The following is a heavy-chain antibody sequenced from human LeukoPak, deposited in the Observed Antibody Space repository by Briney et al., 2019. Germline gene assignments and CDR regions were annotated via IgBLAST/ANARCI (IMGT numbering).Heavy chain of an antibody. CDR3: VRDPSVAADDY. CDR2: SSSGSSAI. Sequence: GGSLRLSCAASGFTFSSYEMNWVRQAPGKGLEWVSYSSSGSSAIYYADSVKGRFTISRDNAKNSLYLQMNSLRAEDTAIYYCVRDPSVAADDYWGQGTLVTVSS. CDR1: GFTFSSYE. V-gene: IGHV3-48*03. J-gene: IGHJ4*02. D-gene: IGHD6-19*01.